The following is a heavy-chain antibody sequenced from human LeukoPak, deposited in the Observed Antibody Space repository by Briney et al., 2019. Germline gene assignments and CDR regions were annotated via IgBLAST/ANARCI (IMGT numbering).Heavy chain of an antibody. CDR2: LNPNSSAT. CDR3: ARSGITTIPNFDY. D-gene: IGHD5-12*01. V-gene: IGHV1-2*02. Sequence: ASVKVSCKASGYTFSGYYIHWVRQAPGQGLEWMGWLNPNSSATNNAQKFQGRVTLSRDTSISTAYMELSKLRADGAAVYYCARSGITTIPNFDYWGQGTLVTVSS. CDR1: GYTFSGYY. J-gene: IGHJ4*02.